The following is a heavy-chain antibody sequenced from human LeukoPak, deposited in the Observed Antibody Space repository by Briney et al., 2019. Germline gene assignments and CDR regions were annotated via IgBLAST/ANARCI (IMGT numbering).Heavy chain of an antibody. D-gene: IGHD3-10*01. CDR1: GFTFSSYA. V-gene: IGHV3-30*04. CDR2: ISYDGSNK. J-gene: IGHJ4*02. CDR3: ARENVPGSGSYYSIFDY. Sequence: GGSLRLSCAASGFTFSSYAMHWVRQAPGKGLEWVAVISYDGSNKYYADSVKGRFTISRDNSKNTLYLQMNSLRAEDTAVYYCARENVPGSGSYYSIFDYWGQGTLVTVSS.